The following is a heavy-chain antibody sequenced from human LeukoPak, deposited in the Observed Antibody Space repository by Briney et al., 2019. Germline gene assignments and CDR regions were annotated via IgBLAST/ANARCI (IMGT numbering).Heavy chain of an antibody. CDR3: ARDLGQYYDTSDNWFDP. CDR1: GFTFSNFW. CDR2: INSDRIKT. D-gene: IGHD3-22*01. V-gene: IGHV3-74*01. J-gene: IGHJ5*02. Sequence: GGSLSLSCAASGFTFSNFWMHGVRPARAQGRVWVSRINSDRIKTSYADSVKCRFTISRDNAKYTLNLKMNSLRAEDTAVYYCARDLGQYYDTSDNWFDPWGQGTLVTVSS.